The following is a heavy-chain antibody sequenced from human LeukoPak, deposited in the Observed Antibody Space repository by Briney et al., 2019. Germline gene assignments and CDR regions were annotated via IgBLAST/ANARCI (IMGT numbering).Heavy chain of an antibody. J-gene: IGHJ3*02. V-gene: IGHV3-74*01. D-gene: IGHD3-22*01. CDR3: ARGEDSSGSKYLDAFDI. CDR1: GFTFSSYW. CDR2: INSDGSST. Sequence: GGSLRLSCAASGFTFSSYWMHWVRQAPGKGLVWVSRINSDGSSTSYADSVKGRFTISRDNAKNTLYLQMNSLRAEDTAVYYCARGEDSSGSKYLDAFDIWGKGTMVTVSS.